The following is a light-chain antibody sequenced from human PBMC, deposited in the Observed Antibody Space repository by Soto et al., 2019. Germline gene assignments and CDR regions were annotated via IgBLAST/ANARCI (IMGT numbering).Light chain of an antibody. Sequence: VQMTQPPCSLFAPVDASVTITCRALHSSNDRLTWHQQEPGKAPKVLSSDASHLESGLPSRFSGSGSGREFPLTISSLQRDDFATYCSRQYNSYPWTFGQWAKGDIK. J-gene: IGKJ1*01. CDR2: DAS. CDR1: HSSNDR. CDR3: RQYNSYPWT. V-gene: IGKV1-5*01.